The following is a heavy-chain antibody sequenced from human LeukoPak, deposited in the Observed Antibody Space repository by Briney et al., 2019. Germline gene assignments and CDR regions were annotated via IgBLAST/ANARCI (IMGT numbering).Heavy chain of an antibody. V-gene: IGHV1-69*06. D-gene: IGHD3-9*01. Sequence: ASVKVSCKASGGTFSSYAISWVRQAPGQGLEWVGGIIPIFGTANYAQKFQGRVTITADKSTSTAYMELSSLRSEDTAVYYCARDLRDILTGYYQQFDYWGQGTLVTVSS. CDR3: ARDLRDILTGYYQQFDY. J-gene: IGHJ4*02. CDR2: IIPIFGTA. CDR1: GGTFSSYA.